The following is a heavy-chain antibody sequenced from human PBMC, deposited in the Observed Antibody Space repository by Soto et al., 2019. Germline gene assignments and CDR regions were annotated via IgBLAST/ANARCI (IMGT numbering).Heavy chain of an antibody. J-gene: IGHJ4*02. Sequence: GGSLRLSCAASGFAVSSYCMNWVRQAPGKGLEWVSLISSGGSTYYADSVKGRFTISRDTSKNTLYLQMSSLRIEDTAVYYCATSGSKPRFDSWGQGNLVTVSS. CDR3: ATSGSKPRFDS. CDR1: GFAVSSYC. D-gene: IGHD1-26*01. CDR2: ISSGGST. V-gene: IGHV3-66*01.